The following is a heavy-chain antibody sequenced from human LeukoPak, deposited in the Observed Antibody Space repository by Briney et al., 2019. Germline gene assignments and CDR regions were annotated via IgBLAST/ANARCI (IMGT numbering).Heavy chain of an antibody. CDR2: IYGSGST. CDR1: GGSIRSY. J-gene: IGHJ5*02. Sequence: PSETLSLTCTVSGGSIRSYWSWIRQPAGKGLEWIGRIYGSGSTDYNPSLKSRVTMSIDTSKNQFSLKLSSVTAADTAVYYCARCSPYYYGSGSYINWFDPWGQGTLVTVSS. CDR3: ARCSPYYYGSGSYINWFDP. D-gene: IGHD3-10*01. V-gene: IGHV4-4*07.